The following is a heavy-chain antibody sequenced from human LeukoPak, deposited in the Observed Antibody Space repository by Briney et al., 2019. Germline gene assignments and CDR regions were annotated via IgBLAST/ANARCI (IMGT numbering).Heavy chain of an antibody. CDR3: ARILSYYQSMDV. CDR1: GGSISSGSYY. J-gene: IGHJ6*03. CDR2: IYTSGST. Sequence: PSQTLSLTCTVSGGSISSGSYYWSWIRQPAGKGLEWIGRIYTSGSTNYNPSLTSRVTISVDTSKNQFSLKLTSVTAADTAIYYCARILSYYQSMDVWGKGTTVTVSS. V-gene: IGHV4-61*02. D-gene: IGHD2-15*01.